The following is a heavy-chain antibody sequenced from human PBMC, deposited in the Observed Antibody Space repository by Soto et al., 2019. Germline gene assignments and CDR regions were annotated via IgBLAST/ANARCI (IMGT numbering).Heavy chain of an antibody. CDR1: GGTFSSYA. V-gene: IGHV1-69*06. J-gene: IGHJ4*02. D-gene: IGHD3-3*01. CDR2: IIPIFGTA. CDR3: AVNTPLITPLDLCSGYSFDY. Sequence: SVKVSCKASGGTFSSYAISWVRQAPGQGLEWMGGIIPIFGTANYAQKFQSRVTITADKSTSTAYMELSSLRSEDTAVYYCAVNTPLITPLDLCSGYSFDYCGQATLVTVS.